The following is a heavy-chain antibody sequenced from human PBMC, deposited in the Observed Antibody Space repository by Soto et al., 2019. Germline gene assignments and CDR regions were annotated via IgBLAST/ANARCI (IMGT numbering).Heavy chain of an antibody. CDR1: GLSFRSHA. V-gene: IGHV3-23*01. J-gene: IGHJ4*02. CDR2: ISAGGDST. CDR3: AGRPGSAPYYFDY. D-gene: IGHD3-10*01. Sequence: GSLRLSCATSGLSFRSHAMGWVRQAPGKGLEWVSGISAGGDSTYYADSVKGRFAISTDSSRNTLSLQMSSLRAEDTAIYYCAGRPGSAPYYFDYWGQGTLVTVSS.